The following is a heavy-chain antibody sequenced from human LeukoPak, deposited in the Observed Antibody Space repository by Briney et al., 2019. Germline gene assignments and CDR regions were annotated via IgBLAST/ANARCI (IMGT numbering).Heavy chain of an antibody. V-gene: IGHV3-74*03. CDR3: AREGRVSGYDFDC. Sequence: GGSLRLSCAASGFTFSSYWRHWVRQAPGKGLVWVSRINSDGSSITYADSVKGRFTISRDNAKNTLFLQMNSLRVEDTAVYYCAREGRVSGYDFDCWGQGTLVTVSS. CDR2: INSDGSSI. D-gene: IGHD5-12*01. J-gene: IGHJ4*02. CDR1: GFTFSSYW.